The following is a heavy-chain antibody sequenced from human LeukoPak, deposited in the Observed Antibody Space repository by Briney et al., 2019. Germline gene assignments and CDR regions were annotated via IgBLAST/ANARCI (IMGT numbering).Heavy chain of an antibody. D-gene: IGHD6-13*01. J-gene: IGHJ4*02. V-gene: IGHV4-39*01. CDR1: GGSISSSSYY. CDR2: IYYSGST. CDR3: ARQGSSSWCVDY. Sequence: SETLSLTCTVSGGSISSSSYYWGWIRQPPGKGLEWIGSIYYSGSTYYNPSLKSRVTISVDTSKNQFSLKVSSVTAADTAVYYCARQGSSSWCVDYWGQGTLVTVSS.